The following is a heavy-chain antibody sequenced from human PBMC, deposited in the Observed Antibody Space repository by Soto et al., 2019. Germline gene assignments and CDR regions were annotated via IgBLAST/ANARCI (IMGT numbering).Heavy chain of an antibody. CDR2: LSGSGGST. CDR1: GFTFSSYA. V-gene: IGHV3-23*01. J-gene: IGHJ4*02. Sequence: PGGSLRLSCAASGFTFSSYAMSWVRQAPGKGLEWVSGLSGSGGSTYYADSVKGRFTISRDNSKNTLYLQMNSLRAEDTAVYYCEKASHSSGSWALFVYWGLGTLVTVSS. CDR3: EKASHSSGSWALFVY. D-gene: IGHD3-22*01.